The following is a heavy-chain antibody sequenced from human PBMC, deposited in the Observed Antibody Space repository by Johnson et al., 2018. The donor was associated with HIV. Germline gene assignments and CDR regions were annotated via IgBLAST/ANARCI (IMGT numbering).Heavy chain of an antibody. CDR2: IKQDGSET. CDR1: GFTFSSYA. Sequence: VQLVESGGGVVQPGRSLRLSCAASGFTFSSYAMYWVRQAPGKGLEWVAKIKQDGSETYYVDSVKGRFTISRDNAKNLLFLQMNSLRAEDTAVYYCGFDIWGQGTMVTVSS. V-gene: IGHV3-7*03. J-gene: IGHJ3*02. CDR3: GFDI.